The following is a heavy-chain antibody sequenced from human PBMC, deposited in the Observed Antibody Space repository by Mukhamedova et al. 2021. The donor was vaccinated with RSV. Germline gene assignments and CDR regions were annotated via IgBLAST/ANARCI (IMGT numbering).Heavy chain of an antibody. J-gene: IGHJ4*02. D-gene: IGHD4-11*01. CDR3: ARGHDYHFPY. Sequence: GQGLEWMGRINPNSGGTNYAQKFQGRVTMTRDTSISTAYMELSRLRSDDTAVYYCARGHDYHFPYWGQGTLVTVSS. CDR2: INPNSGGT. V-gene: IGHV1-2*06.